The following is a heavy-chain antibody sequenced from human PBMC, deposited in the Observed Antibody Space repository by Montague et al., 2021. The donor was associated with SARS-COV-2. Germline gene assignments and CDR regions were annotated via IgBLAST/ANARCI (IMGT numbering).Heavy chain of an antibody. Sequence: SLRLSCAASGFTFSSYAMHRVRQAPGKGLEWVAVISYDGSNKYYVDSVKGRFTISRDNSKNTLYLQMNSLRAEDTAVYYCARTDGGSYFNAFDIWGQGTMVTVSS. D-gene: IGHD1-26*01. CDR2: ISYDGSNK. V-gene: IGHV3-30*04. CDR3: ARTDGGSYFNAFDI. J-gene: IGHJ3*02. CDR1: GFTFSSYA.